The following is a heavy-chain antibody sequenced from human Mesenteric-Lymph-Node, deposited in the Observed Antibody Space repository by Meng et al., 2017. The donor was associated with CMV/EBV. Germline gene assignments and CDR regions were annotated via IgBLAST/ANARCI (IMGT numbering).Heavy chain of an antibody. CDR2: IYYSGST. Sequence: SETLSLTCIVSGAPISSYYWSWIRQPPGKGLEWIGYIYYSGSTNYNPSLKSRVTISVDMSKNQFSLKLRSVTAADTAMYYCAGCGGESDNWFDPWGQGTLVTVSS. CDR1: GAPISSYY. J-gene: IGHJ5*02. CDR3: AGCGGESDNWFDP. V-gene: IGHV4-59*01. D-gene: IGHD2-21*01.